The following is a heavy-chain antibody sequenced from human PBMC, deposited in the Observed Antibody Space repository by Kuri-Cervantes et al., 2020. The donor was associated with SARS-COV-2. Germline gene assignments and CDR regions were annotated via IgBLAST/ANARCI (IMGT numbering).Heavy chain of an antibody. CDR2: INHSGST. CDR1: GGSFSGYY. J-gene: IGHJ4*02. D-gene: IGHD6-13*01. CDR3: ARAREHNAQQLAGVDY. Sequence: GSLRLSCAVYGGSFSGYYWSWIRQPPGKGLEWIGEINHSGSTNYNPSLKSRVTISVDTSKNQFSLKLSSVTAADTAVYYCARAREHNAQQLAGVDYWGQGTLVTVSS. V-gene: IGHV4-34*01.